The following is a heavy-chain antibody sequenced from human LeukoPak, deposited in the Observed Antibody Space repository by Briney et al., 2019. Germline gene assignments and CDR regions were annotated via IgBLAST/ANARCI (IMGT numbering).Heavy chain of an antibody. CDR1: GGSISSGGYY. CDR3: AREIRYCSSTSCYGGWVDY. CDR2: IYHSGST. D-gene: IGHD2-2*01. J-gene: IGHJ4*02. Sequence: SETLSLTCTVSGGSISSGGYYWSWIRQPPGKGLEWIGYIYHSGSTYYNPSLKSRVTISVDRSKNQFSLKLSSVTAADTAVYYCAREIRYCSSTSCYGGWVDYWGQGTLVTVSS. V-gene: IGHV4-30-2*01.